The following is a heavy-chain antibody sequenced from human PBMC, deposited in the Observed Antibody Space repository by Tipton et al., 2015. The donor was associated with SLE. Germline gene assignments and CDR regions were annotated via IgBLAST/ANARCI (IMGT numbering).Heavy chain of an antibody. D-gene: IGHD3-10*01. CDR2: LDYSGNT. Sequence: TLSLTCTVSGVSISGGGYYWSWVRQQPGRGLEWIGFLDYSGNTYYNPSLKSRVTISVDTSKNQFSLKLSSVTAADTAVYYCARDPQLAGFDLWGQGTLVTVSS. J-gene: IGHJ5*02. CDR3: ARDPQLAGFDL. V-gene: IGHV4-31*03. CDR1: GVSISGGGYY.